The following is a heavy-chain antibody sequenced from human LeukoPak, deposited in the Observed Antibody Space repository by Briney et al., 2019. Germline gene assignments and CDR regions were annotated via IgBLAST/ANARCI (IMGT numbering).Heavy chain of an antibody. D-gene: IGHD1-26*01. Sequence: PGGSLRPSCAASGFTFSSYGMHWVRQAPGKGLEWVTFMHSDGTNKYYADSVKGRFTVSRDNSKNTLYLQMNSLRAEDTAVYYCAKGATGDWGQGTLVTVSS. J-gene: IGHJ4*02. V-gene: IGHV3-30*02. CDR3: AKGATGD. CDR2: MHSDGTNK. CDR1: GFTFSSYG.